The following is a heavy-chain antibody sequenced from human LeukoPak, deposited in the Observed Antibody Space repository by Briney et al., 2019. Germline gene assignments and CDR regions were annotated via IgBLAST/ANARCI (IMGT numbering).Heavy chain of an antibody. CDR3: ARGLLGSRPVTTSQPFDY. CDR1: GGSFSGYY. CDR2: INHSGST. V-gene: IGHV4-34*01. D-gene: IGHD4-17*01. J-gene: IGHJ4*02. Sequence: PSETLSLTCAVYGGSFSGYYWSWIRQPPGKGLEWIGEINHSGSTNYNPSLKSRVTISVDTSKNQFSLKLSSVTAADTAVYYCARGLLGSRPVTTSQPFDYWGQGTLVTVSS.